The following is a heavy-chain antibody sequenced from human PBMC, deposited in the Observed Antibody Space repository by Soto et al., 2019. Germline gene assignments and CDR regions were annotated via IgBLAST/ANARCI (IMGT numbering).Heavy chain of an antibody. CDR1: GGSLSGYY. Sequence: QVQLQQWGAGLLKPSETLSLNCAVNGGSLSGYYWSWIRQPPGKGLEWIGEIKDGGRTNYSPSLKRQATISSDTSNNKSSLRLYSVTAADTGVYYCARGQEGVVATHWDQGTLVTVSS. CDR2: IKDGGRT. J-gene: IGHJ4*02. D-gene: IGHD5-12*01. V-gene: IGHV4-34*01. CDR3: ARGQEGVVATH.